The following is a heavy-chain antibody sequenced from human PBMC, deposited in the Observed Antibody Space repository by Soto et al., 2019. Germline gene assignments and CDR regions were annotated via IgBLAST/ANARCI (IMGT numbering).Heavy chain of an antibody. Sequence: ASVKVSCKASGYTFTSYDINWVRRATGQGLEWMGWMNPNSGNTGYAQRFQGRVTMTRNTSISTAYMELSSLRSEDTAVYYCARHRRGGDYWANYYYYGMDVWGQGTTVTVSS. D-gene: IGHD4-17*01. CDR1: GYTFTSYD. V-gene: IGHV1-8*01. CDR2: MNPNSGNT. J-gene: IGHJ6*02. CDR3: ARHRRGGDYWANYYYYGMDV.